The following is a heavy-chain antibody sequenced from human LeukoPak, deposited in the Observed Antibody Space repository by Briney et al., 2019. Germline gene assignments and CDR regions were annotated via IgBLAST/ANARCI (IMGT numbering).Heavy chain of an antibody. D-gene: IGHD2-15*01. Sequence: GGSLRLSCAASGLSLNIYDMVWVRQAPGKGLEWIASTGLSSSYIGYADSVKGRFSISRDNGENSVYLQMNSLRAEDTAVYFCARERSYCSGATCSLDLWGQGTLVTVSS. CDR2: TGLSSSYI. CDR3: ARERSYCSGATCSLDL. J-gene: IGHJ5*02. CDR1: GLSLNIYD. V-gene: IGHV3-21*01.